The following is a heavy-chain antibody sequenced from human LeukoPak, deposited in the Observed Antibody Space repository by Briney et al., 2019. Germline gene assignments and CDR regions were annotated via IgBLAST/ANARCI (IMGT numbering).Heavy chain of an antibody. J-gene: IGHJ4*02. D-gene: IGHD3-22*01. CDR1: GFTFSSYE. CDR2: ISGSGGST. Sequence: PGGSLRLSCAASGFTFSSYEMNWVRQAPGKGLEWVSAISGSGGSTYYADSVKGRFTISRDNSKNTLYLQMNSLRAEDTAVYYCAKSMYRYDSTSVDYWGQGTLVTVSS. V-gene: IGHV3-23*01. CDR3: AKSMYRYDSTSVDY.